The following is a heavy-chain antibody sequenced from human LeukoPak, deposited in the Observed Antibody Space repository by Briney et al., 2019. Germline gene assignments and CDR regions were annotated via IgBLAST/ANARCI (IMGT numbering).Heavy chain of an antibody. D-gene: IGHD5-18*01. Sequence: ASVKVSCKASGYTFTSYGISWVRQAPGQGLEWMGWISAYNGNTNYAQKLQGRVTMTTDTSTSTAYMELKSLRSDDTAVYYCGDSYGPQAPLYYWGQGTLVTVSS. V-gene: IGHV1-18*01. J-gene: IGHJ4*02. CDR2: ISAYNGNT. CDR3: GDSYGPQAPLYY. CDR1: GYTFTSYG.